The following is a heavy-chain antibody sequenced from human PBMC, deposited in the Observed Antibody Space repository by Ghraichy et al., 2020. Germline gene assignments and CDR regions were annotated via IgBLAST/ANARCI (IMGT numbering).Heavy chain of an antibody. CDR3: AKDPPGGAAAGEFDY. CDR1: GFIFSGYA. CDR2: ISGSGHIT. J-gene: IGHJ4*01. V-gene: IGHV3-23*01. Sequence: GESLNISCAASGFIFSGYAMRWVRQAPGRGLEWVSTISGSGHITYYAASVKGRFTISRDNSKNIVYLQRDTLRADDTAVFYCAKDPPGGAAAGEFDYWGHGTLVTVSS. D-gene: IGHD6-13*01.